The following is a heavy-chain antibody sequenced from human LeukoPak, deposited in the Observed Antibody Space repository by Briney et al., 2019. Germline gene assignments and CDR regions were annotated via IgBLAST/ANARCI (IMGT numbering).Heavy chain of an antibody. Sequence: GWALRLSRAASGFTLRRYWMSWVRPAPAKGVAGVANINQDGSEKYYVDSVKGRFTISRDNAKNSLDLPMNSLRGEDTALYYCARRIVGAYDVFDIWGQGKMVTVSS. CDR2: INQDGSEK. J-gene: IGHJ3*02. V-gene: IGHV3-7*04. CDR1: GFTLRRYW. CDR3: ARRIVGAYDVFDI. D-gene: IGHD1-26*01.